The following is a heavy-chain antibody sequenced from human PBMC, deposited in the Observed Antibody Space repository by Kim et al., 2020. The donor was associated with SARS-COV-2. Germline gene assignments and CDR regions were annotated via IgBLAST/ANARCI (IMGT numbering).Heavy chain of an antibody. CDR3: AKDLTYYYGSGSYYKGYYGMDV. D-gene: IGHD3-10*01. J-gene: IGHJ6*02. V-gene: IGHV3-30*18. Sequence: GGSLRLSCAASGFTFSSYGMHWVRQAPGKGLEWVAVISYDGSNKYYADSVKGRFTISRDNSKNTLYLKMNSLRAEDTAVYYCAKDLTYYYGSGSYYKGYYGMDVWGQGTTVTVSS. CDR2: ISYDGSNK. CDR1: GFTFSSYG.